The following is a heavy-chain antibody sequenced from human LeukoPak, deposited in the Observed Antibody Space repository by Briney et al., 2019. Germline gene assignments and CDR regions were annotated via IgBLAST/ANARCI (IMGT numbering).Heavy chain of an antibody. CDR3: ARTTWLVNFDY. CDR2: ISSSGSTI. V-gene: IGHV3-48*03. CDR1: GFTFSSYE. Sequence: GGSLRLSCAASGFTFSSYEMNWVRQAPGKGLEWVSYISSSGSTIYYADSVKGRLTISRDNAKNSLYLQMNSLRAEDTAVYYCARTTWLVNFDYWGQGTLVTVSS. J-gene: IGHJ4*02. D-gene: IGHD6-19*01.